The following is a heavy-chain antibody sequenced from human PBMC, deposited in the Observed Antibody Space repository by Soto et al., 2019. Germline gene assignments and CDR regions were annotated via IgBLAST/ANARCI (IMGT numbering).Heavy chain of an antibody. CDR1: GYTFTSYA. D-gene: IGHD2-15*01. J-gene: IGHJ5*02. Sequence: ASVKVSCKASGYTFTSYAMHWVRQAPGQRLEWMGWINAGNGNTKYSQKFQGRVTITRDTSASTAYMELSSLRSEDTFVYYCARGKLAPRQYCSGGSCYSSWFDPWGQGTLVTVSS. CDR3: ARGKLAPRQYCSGGSCYSSWFDP. CDR2: INAGNGNT. V-gene: IGHV1-3*01.